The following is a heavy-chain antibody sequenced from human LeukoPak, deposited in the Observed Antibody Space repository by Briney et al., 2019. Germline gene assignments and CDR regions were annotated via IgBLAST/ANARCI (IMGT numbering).Heavy chain of an antibody. Sequence: PSETLSLTCNVSGYSIGSGYYWGWIRQSPGKGLEWIGTVYHTGTTYYSPSLKSRLAISLDTSTNRFSLKLTSVTATDTAVYYCASAHYEATGLGYYFKFWGQGTLVSVSS. V-gene: IGHV4-38-2*02. CDR1: GYSIGSGYY. J-gene: IGHJ4*02. CDR3: ASAHYEATGLGYYFKF. D-gene: IGHD2-8*02. CDR2: VYHTGTT.